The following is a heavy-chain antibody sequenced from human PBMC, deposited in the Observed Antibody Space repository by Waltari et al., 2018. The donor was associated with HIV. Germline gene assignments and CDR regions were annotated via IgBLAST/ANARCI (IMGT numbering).Heavy chain of an antibody. CDR2: ISVYNDNT. Sequence: QVQLVQSGAEVKKPGASLKVSCKASGYSFTRYGNSWVRQAPGQGLEWIGWISVYNDNTKYAQKIQDRLNMTTDSPTSTAYMELRSLRSYDTAVYYCARAPMTTVTSRGFDIWGQGTMVIVSS. V-gene: IGHV1-18*01. J-gene: IGHJ3*02. CDR3: ARAPMTTVTSRGFDI. D-gene: IGHD4-17*01. CDR1: GYSFTRYG.